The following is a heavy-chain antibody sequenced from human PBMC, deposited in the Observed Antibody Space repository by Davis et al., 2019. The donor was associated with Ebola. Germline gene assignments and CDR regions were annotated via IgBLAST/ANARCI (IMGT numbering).Heavy chain of an antibody. CDR1: GGSISSSSYY. CDR2: IYYSGST. CDR3: ARATTVPLNWFDP. D-gene: IGHD4-17*01. V-gene: IGHV4-39*01. Sequence: MPSETLSLTCPVSGGSISSSSYYWGWTRQPPGKGLEWIGSIYYSGSTYYNPSLKSRVTISVDTSKNQFSLKLSSVTAADTAVYYCARATTVPLNWFDPWGQGTLVTVSS. J-gene: IGHJ5*02.